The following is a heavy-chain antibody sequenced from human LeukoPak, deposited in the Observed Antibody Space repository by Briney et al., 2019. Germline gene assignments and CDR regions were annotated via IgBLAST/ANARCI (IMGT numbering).Heavy chain of an antibody. Sequence: PGGSLRLSCAASGFTFSTYDMSWVRQAPGKGLGWVSSISESGDSTYYADSVKGRFTISRDISKNTLYLQMNSLRVEDTAVYYCAKVPLGSGSYFPYYYYMDVWGKGTTVTVSS. J-gene: IGHJ6*03. CDR2: ISESGDST. CDR1: GFTFSTYD. V-gene: IGHV3-23*01. D-gene: IGHD1-26*01. CDR3: AKVPLGSGSYFPYYYYMDV.